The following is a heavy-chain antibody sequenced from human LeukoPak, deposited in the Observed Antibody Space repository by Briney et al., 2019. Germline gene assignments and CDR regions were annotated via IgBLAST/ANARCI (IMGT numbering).Heavy chain of an antibody. J-gene: IGHJ4*02. D-gene: IGHD2-15*01. Sequence: SETLSLTCTVSGGSVDSGSYYWSWIRQPPGKGLEWIGYIYYSGSTYYNPSLKSRVTISVDTSKNQFSLKLSSVTAADTAVYYCARESNCSGGSCYSFWDYWGQGTLVTVSS. CDR3: ARESNCSGGSCYSFWDY. CDR1: GGSVDSGSYY. V-gene: IGHV4-30-4*01. CDR2: IYYSGST.